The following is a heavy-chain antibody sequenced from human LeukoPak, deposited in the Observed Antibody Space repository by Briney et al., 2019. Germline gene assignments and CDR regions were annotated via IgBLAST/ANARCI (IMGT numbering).Heavy chain of an antibody. V-gene: IGHV4-39*07. CDR2: IYYSGST. J-gene: IGHJ4*02. D-gene: IGHD4-17*01. Sequence: SETLSLTCTVSGGSISSSSYYWGWIRQPPGKGLEWIGSIYYSGSTYYNPSLKSRVTISVDTSKNQFSLKLSSVTAADTAVYYCARGTVRSLIRYWGQGTLVTVSS. CDR3: ARGTVRSLIRY. CDR1: GGSISSSSYY.